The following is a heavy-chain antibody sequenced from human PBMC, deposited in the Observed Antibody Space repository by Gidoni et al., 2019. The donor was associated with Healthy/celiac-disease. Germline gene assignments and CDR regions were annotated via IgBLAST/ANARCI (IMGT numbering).Heavy chain of an antibody. CDR1: GCTFADYA. J-gene: IGHJ4*02. CDR2: ISCNSGSI. V-gene: IGHV3-9*01. Sequence: EVQLVESGGGLVQPGRSLRLSCAASGCTFADYAMHWVRQDPGKGLEWVSGISCNSGSIGYADSVKGRFTISRDNAKNSLYLQMNSLRAEDTALYYCAKDYSSSWYRASFDYWGQGTLVTVSS. D-gene: IGHD6-13*01. CDR3: AKDYSSSWYRASFDY.